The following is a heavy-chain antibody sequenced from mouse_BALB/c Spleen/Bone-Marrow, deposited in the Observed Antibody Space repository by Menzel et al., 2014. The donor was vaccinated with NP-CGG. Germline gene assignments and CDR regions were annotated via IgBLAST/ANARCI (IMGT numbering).Heavy chain of an antibody. CDR1: GYAFSGYW. V-gene: IGHV1-80*01. J-gene: IGHJ2*01. CDR3: ARGGISVDY. CDR2: IYPGDGDT. Sequence: QVQLKESGAELVRPGSSVKISCKASGYAFSGYWMNWVKQRPGQGLEWIGQIYPGDGDTDYNGKFKGKATLTADKSSSTAYMQRSSVTSEDSAVYFCARGGISVDYWGQGTTLTVSS.